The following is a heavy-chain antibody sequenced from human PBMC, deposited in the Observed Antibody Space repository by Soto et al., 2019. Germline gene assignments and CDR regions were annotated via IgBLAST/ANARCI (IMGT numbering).Heavy chain of an antibody. J-gene: IGHJ4*02. D-gene: IGHD2-2*01. CDR2: ISGSGGST. CDR3: AKDEIVVVPAAMPAPVY. CDR1: GFTFSSYA. Sequence: PGGSLRLSCAASGFTFSSYAMSWVRQAPGKGLEWVSAISGSGGSTYYADSVKGRFTISRDNSKNTLYLQMNSLRAEDTAVYYCAKDEIVVVPAAMPAPVYWGQGTLVTVSS. V-gene: IGHV3-23*01.